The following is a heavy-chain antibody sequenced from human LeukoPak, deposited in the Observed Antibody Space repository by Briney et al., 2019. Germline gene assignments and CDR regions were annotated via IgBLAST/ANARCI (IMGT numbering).Heavy chain of an antibody. D-gene: IGHD3-3*01. V-gene: IGHV4-34*01. CDR1: GGSFSGYY. J-gene: IGHJ6*03. CDR3: ARGRSITIFGVVIIPYYYYMDV. Sequence: SETLSLTCAVYGGSFSGYYWSWIRQPPGKGLEWIGETNHSGSTNYNPSLKSRVTISVDTSKNQFSLKLSSVTAADTAVYYCARGRSITIFGVVIIPYYYYMDVWGKGTTVTVSS. CDR2: TNHSGST.